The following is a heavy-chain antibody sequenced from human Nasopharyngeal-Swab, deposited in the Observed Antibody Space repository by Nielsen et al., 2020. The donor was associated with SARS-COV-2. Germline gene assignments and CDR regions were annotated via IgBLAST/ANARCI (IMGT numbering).Heavy chain of an antibody. V-gene: IGHV5-51*01. CDR3: ARRGRYCSSTSCYAEHLDY. CDR2: IYPGDSDT. J-gene: IGHJ4*02. Sequence: VRQMPGKGLEWMGIIYPGDSDTRYSPSFQGQVTISADKSISTAYLQWSSLKASDTAMYYCARRGRYCSSTSCYAEHLDYWGQGTLVTVSS. D-gene: IGHD2-2*01.